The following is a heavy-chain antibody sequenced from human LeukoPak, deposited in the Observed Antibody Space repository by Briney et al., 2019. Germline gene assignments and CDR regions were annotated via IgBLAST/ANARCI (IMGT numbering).Heavy chain of an antibody. Sequence: PSQTLSLTCAVSGGSISSGGYSWSWIRQPPGKGLEWIGYIYHSGSTYYNPSLKSRVTISVDRSKNQFSLKLSSVTAADTAVYYCARSGGSYSWLYWGQGTLVTVSS. CDR2: IYHSGST. D-gene: IGHD1-26*01. CDR1: GGSISSGGYS. J-gene: IGHJ4*02. CDR3: ARSGGSYSWLY. V-gene: IGHV4-30-2*01.